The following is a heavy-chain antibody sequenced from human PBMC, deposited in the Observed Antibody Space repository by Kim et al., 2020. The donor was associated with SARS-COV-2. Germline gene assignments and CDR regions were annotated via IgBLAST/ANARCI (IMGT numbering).Heavy chain of an antibody. CDR1: GGSISSSSYY. CDR2: IYYSGST. CDR3: ASSEYCSGGSCYPNDAFDI. V-gene: IGHV4-39*01. Sequence: SETLSLTCTVSGGSISSSSYYWGWIRQPPGKGLEWIGSIYYSGSTYYNPSLKSRVTISVDTSKNQFSLKLSSVTAADTAVYYCASSEYCSGGSCYPNDAFDIWGQGKMVTVSS. D-gene: IGHD2-15*01. J-gene: IGHJ3*02.